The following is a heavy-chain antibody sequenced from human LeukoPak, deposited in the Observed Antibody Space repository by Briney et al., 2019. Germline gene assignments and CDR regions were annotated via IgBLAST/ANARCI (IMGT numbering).Heavy chain of an antibody. D-gene: IGHD2/OR15-2a*01. Sequence: ASVKVSCKVSGYTLTELSMHWVRQAPGKGREWMGGFDPEDGETIYAQKFQGRVTMTEDTSTDTAYMELSSLRSEDTAVYYCATDLLHSSWFDPWGQGTLVTVSS. CDR3: ATDLLHSSWFDP. J-gene: IGHJ5*02. CDR2: FDPEDGET. V-gene: IGHV1-24*01. CDR1: GYTLTELS.